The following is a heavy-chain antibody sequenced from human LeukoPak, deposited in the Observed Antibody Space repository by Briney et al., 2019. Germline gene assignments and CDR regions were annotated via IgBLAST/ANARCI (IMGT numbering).Heavy chain of an antibody. Sequence: ASVKVSCKASGGTFSSYAISWVRQAPGQGLEWMGGIIPIFGTANYAQKFQGRVTITADESTSTAYMELRSLRSDDTAVYYCARDRVDTAMVASDYWGQGTLVTVSS. CDR1: GGTFSSYA. J-gene: IGHJ4*02. V-gene: IGHV1-69*13. CDR2: IIPIFGTA. D-gene: IGHD5-18*01. CDR3: ARDRVDTAMVASDY.